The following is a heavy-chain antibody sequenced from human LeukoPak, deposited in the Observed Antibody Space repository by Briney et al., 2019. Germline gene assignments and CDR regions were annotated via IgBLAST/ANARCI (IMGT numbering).Heavy chain of an antibody. CDR3: AKHPSYRPTSLDY. D-gene: IGHD4-11*01. CDR1: GFTFSSYG. CDR2: ISGDGGRT. V-gene: IGHV3-23*01. J-gene: IGHJ4*02. Sequence: GGSLRLSCAASGFTFSSYGMSWVRQAPGKGLEWVSTISGDGGRTYYADSVKGRFTISRDSAKNTLLLQMNSLRAEDTAVYSCAKHPSYRPTSLDYWGQGTLVTVSS.